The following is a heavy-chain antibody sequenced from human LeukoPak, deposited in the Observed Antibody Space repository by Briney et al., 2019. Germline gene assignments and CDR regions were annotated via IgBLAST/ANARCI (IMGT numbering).Heavy chain of an antibody. D-gene: IGHD3-22*01. CDR1: GYTFTSYY. J-gene: IGHJ4*02. CDR3: ARGNYRSSGYYGPFDY. V-gene: IGHV1-46*01. CDR2: INPSGGST. Sequence: GASVKVSCKASGYTFTSYYMHWVRQAPGQGLEWMGIINPSGGSTSYAQKLQGRVTMTRDTSTSTVYMELSSLRSEDTAVYYCARGNYRSSGYYGPFDYWGQGTLVTVSS.